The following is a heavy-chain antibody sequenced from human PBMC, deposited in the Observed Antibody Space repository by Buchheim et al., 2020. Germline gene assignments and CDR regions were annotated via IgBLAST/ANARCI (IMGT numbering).Heavy chain of an antibody. D-gene: IGHD3-9*01. CDR1: GGSFIGYY. CDR3: ARGGTYEILGS. CDR2: INQSGNT. J-gene: IGHJ5*02. V-gene: IGHV4-34*02. Sequence: QVQLQQWGAGLLKPSETLSLTCAEYGGSFIGYYWSWIRQPPGKGLEWIGEINQSGNTNYNPSLSSRVIMLLDTYNNQFSLRLSSVTAADTAMYYCARGGTYEILGSWGQGTL.